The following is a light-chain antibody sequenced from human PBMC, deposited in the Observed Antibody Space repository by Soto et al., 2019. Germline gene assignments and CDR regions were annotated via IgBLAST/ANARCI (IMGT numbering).Light chain of an antibody. CDR1: QSISSL. Sequence: EIVLTQSPATLSVSPGERATLSCRASQSISSLLAWYQQKPGQAPRLLIYGASTRATGIAARFSGSGSGTEFTLTISSLQSEDFAVYYCQQYNNWPPRITFGQGTKVDIK. V-gene: IGKV3-15*01. J-gene: IGKJ1*01. CDR3: QQYNNWPPRIT. CDR2: GAS.